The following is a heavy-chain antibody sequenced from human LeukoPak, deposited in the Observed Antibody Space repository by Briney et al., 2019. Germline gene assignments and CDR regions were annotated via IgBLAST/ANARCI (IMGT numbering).Heavy chain of an antibody. J-gene: IGHJ4*02. CDR1: GFPFSSYE. CDR2: ISSSGGPI. D-gene: IGHD3-22*01. Sequence: GGSLRLSCAASGFPFSSYEMTWVRQAPGKGLEWISYISSSGGPIHYSDSVKGRFTVSRDNAKNSLYLQMSSLRAEDTAVYYCARGGDSYSGGYYFRFEYWGQGTLVTVSS. V-gene: IGHV3-48*03. CDR3: ARGGDSYSGGYYFRFEY.